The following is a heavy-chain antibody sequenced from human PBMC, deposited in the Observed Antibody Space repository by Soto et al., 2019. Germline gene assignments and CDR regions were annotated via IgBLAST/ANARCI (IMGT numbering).Heavy chain of an antibody. CDR3: ARESEDLTSNFDY. Sequence: GGSRRLSCAAAGFTLTSYSMNWVRQAPGKGLGWVSSISSTTNYIYYGDSMKGRFTISRDNAKNSLYLEMYSLRAEDTAVYYCARESEDLTSNFDYWGQGTLVTVSS. CDR1: GFTLTSYS. J-gene: IGHJ4*02. V-gene: IGHV3-21*06. CDR2: ISSTTNYI.